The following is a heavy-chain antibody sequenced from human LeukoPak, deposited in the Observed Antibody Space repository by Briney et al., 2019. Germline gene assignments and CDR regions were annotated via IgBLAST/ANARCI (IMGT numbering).Heavy chain of an antibody. CDR1: GFIFKKYW. CDR3: TKGYSGYDYAFDY. J-gene: IGHJ4*02. CDR2: IKEDGSET. D-gene: IGHD5-12*01. Sequence: PGGSLRLSCAASGFIFKKYWMNWVRQVPGKGLECLANIKEDGSETYYADSVKGRFTISRDISKNTLYLQMNSLRGEDTAVYYCTKGYSGYDYAFDYWGQGTLVTVSS. V-gene: IGHV3-7*01.